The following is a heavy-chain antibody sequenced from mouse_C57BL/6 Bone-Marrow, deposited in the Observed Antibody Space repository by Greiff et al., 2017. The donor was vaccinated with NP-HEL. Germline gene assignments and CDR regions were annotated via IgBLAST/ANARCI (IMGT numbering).Heavy chain of an antibody. V-gene: IGHV5-4*01. Sequence: DVKLQESGGGLVKPGGSLKLSCAASGFTFSSYAMSWVRQTPEKRLEWVATISDGGSYTYYPDNVKGRFTISRDNAKNNLYLQMSHLKSEDTAMYYCARDYYGSSYVGWYFDVWGTGTTVTVSS. CDR3: ARDYYGSSYVGWYFDV. D-gene: IGHD1-1*01. CDR1: GFTFSSYA. CDR2: ISDGGSYT. J-gene: IGHJ1*03.